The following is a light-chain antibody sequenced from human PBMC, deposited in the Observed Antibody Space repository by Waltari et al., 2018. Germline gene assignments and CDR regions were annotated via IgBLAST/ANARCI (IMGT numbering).Light chain of an antibody. CDR3: CSYAGLGIYV. Sequence: QSGLTQPASVSGSPGQSITISCPGPSSDVGNYNLVSWYQQYPGKAPKPMVYEVTKRTSGVSDRFSGSKSGNTASLTIYGLQSEDEADYYCCSYAGLGIYVFGTGTKVTVL. V-gene: IGLV2-23*02. CDR1: SSDVGNYNL. CDR2: EVT. J-gene: IGLJ1*01.